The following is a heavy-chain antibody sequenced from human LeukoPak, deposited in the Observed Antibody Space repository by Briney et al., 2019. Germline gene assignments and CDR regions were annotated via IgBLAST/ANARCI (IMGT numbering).Heavy chain of an antibody. CDR3: LVTTRSRGFDY. D-gene: IGHD1/OR15-1a*01. J-gene: IGHJ4*02. Sequence: GGSLRLSCAASGFTFSSYWMSWDRQAPGKGLEWVANIRQDGSVQNYVDSVKGRFTISRDNPKNSVYLQMSSLRAEDTAVYYCLVTTRSRGFDYWGQGTLVTVSS. CDR2: IRQDGSVQ. CDR1: GFTFSSYW. V-gene: IGHV3-7*01.